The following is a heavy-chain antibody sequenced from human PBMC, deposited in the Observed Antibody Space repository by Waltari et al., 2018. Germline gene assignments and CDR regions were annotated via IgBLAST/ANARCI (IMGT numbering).Heavy chain of an antibody. D-gene: IGHD5-12*01. CDR1: GYTFTSYD. V-gene: IGHV1-8*02. CDR2: MNPNSGNT. J-gene: IGHJ4*02. CDR3: ARARGYQRAYYFDY. Sequence: QVQLVQSGAEVKKPGASVKVSCKASGYTFTSYDINWVRPATGQGLEWMGWMNPNSGNTGYAQKFQGRVTMTRNTSISTAYMELSSLRSEDTAVYYCARARGYQRAYYFDYWGQGTLVTVSS.